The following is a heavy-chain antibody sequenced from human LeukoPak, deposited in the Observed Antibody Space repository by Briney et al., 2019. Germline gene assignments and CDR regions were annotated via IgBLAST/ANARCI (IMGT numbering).Heavy chain of an antibody. CDR3: ARDFDQVVVAPGSALDY. CDR2: FSGSGGRT. Sequence: GGSLRLSCAASGFTFSNYAMSWVRQAPGKGLECISGFSGSGGRTFYADSVKGRFTISRDNSKNTLYLQMNSLRAEDTAVYYCARDFDQVVVAPGSALDYWGQGTLVTVSS. V-gene: IGHV3-23*01. CDR1: GFTFSNYA. J-gene: IGHJ4*02. D-gene: IGHD3-22*01.